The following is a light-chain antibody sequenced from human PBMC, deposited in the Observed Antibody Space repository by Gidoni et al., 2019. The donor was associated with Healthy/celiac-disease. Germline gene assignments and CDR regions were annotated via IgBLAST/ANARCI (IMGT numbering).Light chain of an antibody. V-gene: IGKV3-15*01. J-gene: IGKJ4*01. CDR2: GAS. Sequence: EIVMTQSPATLSVSPGERATLSCRASQSVSSNLAWYQQKPGQAPRLLIYGASTRATGIPARFLGSGSGTEFTLTISSLQSEDFAVYYCQQYNNWLTFXGXTKVXIK. CDR1: QSVSSN. CDR3: QQYNNWLT.